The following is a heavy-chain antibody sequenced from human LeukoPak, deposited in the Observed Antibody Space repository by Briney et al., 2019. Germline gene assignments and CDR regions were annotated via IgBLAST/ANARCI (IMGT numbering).Heavy chain of an antibody. D-gene: IGHD6-19*01. Sequence: ASVKVSCKASGYTFTSYGISWVRQAPGQGLEWMGWISAYNGNTNYAQKLQGRVTMTTDTSTSTAYMELRSLRSDDTAVYYCARDLGYRSGWYLPFDYWGQGPLVTVSS. J-gene: IGHJ4*02. CDR3: ARDLGYRSGWYLPFDY. V-gene: IGHV1-18*01. CDR2: ISAYNGNT. CDR1: GYTFTSYG.